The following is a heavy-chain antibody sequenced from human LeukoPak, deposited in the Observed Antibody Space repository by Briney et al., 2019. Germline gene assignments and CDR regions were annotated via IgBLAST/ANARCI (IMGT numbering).Heavy chain of an antibody. Sequence: PGTSLRLSCAASGFTFSTYAMHWVRQAPGQGLEWVAVISYDGSNKYHADSVKGRFTISRDNSKNTLYLQMNSLRAEDTAVYYCARDLKYSSGWWGIFDYWGQGTLVTVSS. CDR2: ISYDGSNK. D-gene: IGHD6-19*01. CDR3: ARDLKYSSGWWGIFDY. J-gene: IGHJ4*02. V-gene: IGHV3-30-3*01. CDR1: GFTFSTYA.